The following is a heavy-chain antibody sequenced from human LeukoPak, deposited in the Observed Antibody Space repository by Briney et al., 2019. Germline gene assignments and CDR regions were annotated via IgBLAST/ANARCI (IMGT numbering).Heavy chain of an antibody. J-gene: IGHJ4*02. V-gene: IGHV3-30-3*01. CDR2: ISYDGSNK. Sequence: GRSLRLSCAASGFTFSSYAMHWVRQAPGKGLEWVAVISYDGSNKYYADSVKGRFTISRDNSKNTLYLQMNSLRAEDTAVYYCASDLYGGNSFDYWGQGTLVTVSS. CDR1: GFTFSSYA. D-gene: IGHD4-23*01. CDR3: ASDLYGGNSFDY.